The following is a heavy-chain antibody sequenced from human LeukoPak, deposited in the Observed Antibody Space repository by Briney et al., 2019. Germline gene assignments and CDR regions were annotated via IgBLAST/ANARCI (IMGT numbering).Heavy chain of an antibody. CDR2: ISGSGGST. Sequence: PTGGSLRLSCAASGFTFSSYAMSWVRQAPGKGLEWVSAISGSGGSTYYADSVKGRFTISRDNSKNTLYLQMNSLRAEDTAVYYCAKDGGFWQWLVKGGYYFDYWGQGTLVTVSS. CDR3: AKDGGFWQWLVKGGYYFDY. D-gene: IGHD6-19*01. J-gene: IGHJ4*02. V-gene: IGHV3-23*01. CDR1: GFTFSSYA.